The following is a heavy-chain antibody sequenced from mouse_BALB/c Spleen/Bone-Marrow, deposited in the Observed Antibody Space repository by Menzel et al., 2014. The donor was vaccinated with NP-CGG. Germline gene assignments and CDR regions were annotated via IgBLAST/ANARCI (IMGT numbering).Heavy chain of an antibody. CDR3: ARGNYGSPFAY. CDR2: SRNKANDYIT. CDR1: GFIFSDFY. Sequence: DVMLVESGGGLVQPGSSLRLSCAPSGFIFSDFYMEWVRQPPGKRLEWIAASRNKANDYITEYSASVKGRFIVSRDTSQSILYLQMNALRAEDTAIYYCARGNYGSPFAYWGQGTLVTVSA. J-gene: IGHJ3*01. V-gene: IGHV7-1*02. D-gene: IGHD1-1*01.